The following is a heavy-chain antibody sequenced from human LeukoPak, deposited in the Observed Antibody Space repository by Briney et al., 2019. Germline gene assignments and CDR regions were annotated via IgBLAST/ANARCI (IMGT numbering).Heavy chain of an antibody. CDR2: IYSGGST. V-gene: IGHV3-66*01. Sequence: GGSLRLSCAASGFTVSSNYMSWVRQAPGKGLEWVSVIYSGGSTYYADSVKGRFTISRDIAKNALYLQMNSLRDEDTAVYYCARGGYPGAFDYWGRGTLVTVSS. CDR3: ARGGYPGAFDY. CDR1: GFTVSSNY. D-gene: IGHD5-12*01. J-gene: IGHJ4*02.